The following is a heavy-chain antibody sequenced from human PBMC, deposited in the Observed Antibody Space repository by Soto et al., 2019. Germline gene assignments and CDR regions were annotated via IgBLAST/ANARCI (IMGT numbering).Heavy chain of an antibody. Sequence: EVELLDSGGGLVQPGGSLRLSCAASGFTFNSHVMSWVRQAPGKGLEWVSSISVSGDSTYYVDSVKGRFTISRDNSKNTLYLQMNSLRSEDKAVYYCANGFCSSIPCHGAFDIWGQGTMVTVSS. J-gene: IGHJ3*02. V-gene: IGHV3-23*01. CDR3: ANGFCSSIPCHGAFDI. D-gene: IGHD2-2*01. CDR1: GFTFNSHV. CDR2: ISVSGDST.